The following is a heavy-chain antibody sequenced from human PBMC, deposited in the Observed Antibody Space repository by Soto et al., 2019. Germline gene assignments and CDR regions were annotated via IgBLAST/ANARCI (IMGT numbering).Heavy chain of an antibody. CDR3: VRDGTKTLRDWFDP. CDR2: IYDTGIT. D-gene: IGHD1-1*01. V-gene: IGHV4-4*07. Sequence: SETLSLTCNVSGDSISGFYWSWIRKSAGKGLEWIGRIYDTGITDYNPSLKSRVMMSVDTSKKQFSLKLRSVTAADTAVYYCVRDGTKTLRDWFDPWGQGISVTVSS. J-gene: IGHJ5*02. CDR1: GDSISGFY.